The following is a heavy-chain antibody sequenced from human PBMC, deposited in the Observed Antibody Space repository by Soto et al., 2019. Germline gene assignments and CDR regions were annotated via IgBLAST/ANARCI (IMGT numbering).Heavy chain of an antibody. CDR3: ARDYVPITMIVVVMYNWFDP. CDR1: GYTFTSYG. J-gene: IGHJ5*02. Sequence: ASVKVSCKASGYTFTSYGISWVRQAPGQGLEWMGWISAYNGNTNYAQKLQGRVTMTTDTSTSTAYMELRSLRSDDTAVYYCARDYVPITMIVVVMYNWFDPWGQGTLVTVSS. D-gene: IGHD3-22*01. V-gene: IGHV1-18*01. CDR2: ISAYNGNT.